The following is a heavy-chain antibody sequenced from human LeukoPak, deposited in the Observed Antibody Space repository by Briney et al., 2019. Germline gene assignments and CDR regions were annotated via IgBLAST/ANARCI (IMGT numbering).Heavy chain of an antibody. CDR1: GGSISSYY. J-gene: IGHJ6*02. CDR2: IYYSGST. Sequence: KPSETLSLTCTVSGGSISSYYWSWIRQPPGKGLEWIGYIYYSGSTNYNPSLKSRVTISVDTSKNQFSLKLSSVTAADTALYYCARDKAYSYGVGVSASYYYYGMDVWGQGTTVTVSS. CDR3: ARDKAYSYGVGVSASYYYYGMDV. D-gene: IGHD5-18*01. V-gene: IGHV4-59*01.